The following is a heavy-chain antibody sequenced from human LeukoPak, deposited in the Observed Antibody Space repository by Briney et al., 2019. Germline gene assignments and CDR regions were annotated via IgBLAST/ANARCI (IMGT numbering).Heavy chain of an antibody. CDR3: AKEYDSGSYGEYFDY. CDR1: RFTFSNYG. Sequence: PGGSLRLSCTASRFTFSNYGMQWVRQAPGKGLGRVAVLSSDGGTKYYVDSVTRRFTLSRDNSRNTLDLHMDSLGPEDTAVYYYAKEYDSGSYGEYFDYWGQGTLVTVSS. V-gene: IGHV3-30*18. J-gene: IGHJ4*02. CDR2: LSSDGGTK. D-gene: IGHD3-10*01.